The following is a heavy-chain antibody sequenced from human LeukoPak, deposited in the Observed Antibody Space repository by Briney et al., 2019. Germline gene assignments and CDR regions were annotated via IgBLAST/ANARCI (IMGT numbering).Heavy chain of an antibody. CDR1: GYTFTSYD. CDR2: MNPNSGNT. V-gene: IGHV1-8*01. J-gene: IGHJ6*03. Sequence: ASVKDSCMASGYTFTSYDINWARQATGQGLEWMGWMNPNSGNTGYAQKFQGRVTMTRSTSINTAYMELSSLRSEDTAVYYCARGPNYAFWSGSYYYYMDVWGKGTTVTVSS. D-gene: IGHD3-3*01. CDR3: ARGPNYAFWSGSYYYYMDV.